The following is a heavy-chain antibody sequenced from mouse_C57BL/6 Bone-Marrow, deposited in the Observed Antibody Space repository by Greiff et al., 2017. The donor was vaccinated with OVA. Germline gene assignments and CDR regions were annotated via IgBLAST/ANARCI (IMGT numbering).Heavy chain of an antibody. V-gene: IGHV5-2*01. CDR3: ARHLKENGSRYDYAMDY. D-gene: IGHD1-1*01. CDR2: INSDGGST. Sequence: EVQGVESGGGLVQPGESLKLSCESNEYEFPSHDMSWVRKTPEKRLELVAAINSDGGSTYYPDTMERRFIISRDNTKKTLYLQMSSLRSEDTALYYWARHLKENGSRYDYAMDYWGQGTSVTVSS. CDR1: EYEFPSHD. J-gene: IGHJ4*01.